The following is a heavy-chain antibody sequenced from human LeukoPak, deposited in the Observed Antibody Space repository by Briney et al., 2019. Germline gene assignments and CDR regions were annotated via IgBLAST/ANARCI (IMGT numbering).Heavy chain of an antibody. CDR3: AKTHTSGWHRGGIDI. J-gene: IGHJ3*02. CDR1: GFTFSSYT. CDR2: ISGSSDST. Sequence: GGSLRLSCAASGFTFSSYTMNWVRQAPGKGLEWVSAISGSSDSTYYADSVKGRFTISRDNSKNTLSLQMNSLRAEDTAVYYCAKTHTSGWHRGGIDIWGQGTVVTVSS. V-gene: IGHV3-23*01. D-gene: IGHD6-19*01.